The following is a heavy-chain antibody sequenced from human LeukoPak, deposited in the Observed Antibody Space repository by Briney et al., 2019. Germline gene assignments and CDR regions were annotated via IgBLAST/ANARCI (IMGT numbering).Heavy chain of an antibody. J-gene: IGHJ4*02. D-gene: IGHD6-19*01. V-gene: IGHV1-2*02. CDR3: ARLSSGWSAFDY. Sequence: ASVKVSCKASGYTFTGYYMHWVRQAPGQGLEWMGWINPNSGGTNYAQKFQGRVTMTRDTSISTAYMELSRLRSDDTAVYYCARLSSGWSAFDYWGQGTLVTVSS. CDR1: GYTFTGYY. CDR2: INPNSGGT.